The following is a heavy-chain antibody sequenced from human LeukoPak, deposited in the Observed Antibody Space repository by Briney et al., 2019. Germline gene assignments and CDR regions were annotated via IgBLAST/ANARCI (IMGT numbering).Heavy chain of an antibody. Sequence: GGSLRLSCAASGFTFSDYDMNWVRQAPGKGLEWVSYISTSSITVYYADSVKGRFTISRDNAKNTLYLQMNSLRADDTAAYYCAKDSSPDDYISSFEIWGQGSMVTVSS. CDR3: AKDSSPDDYISSFEI. V-gene: IGHV3-48*01. J-gene: IGHJ3*02. CDR1: GFTFSDYD. D-gene: IGHD4/OR15-4a*01. CDR2: ISTSSITV.